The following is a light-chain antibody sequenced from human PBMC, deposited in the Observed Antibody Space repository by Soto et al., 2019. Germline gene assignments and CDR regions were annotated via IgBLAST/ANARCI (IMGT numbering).Light chain of an antibody. CDR2: GAS. J-gene: IGKJ1*01. V-gene: IGKV3-15*01. CDR3: QQYYNSPPWT. CDR1: QNIGSN. Sequence: EIVMTQSPSTLSASVGERVILSCRASQNIGSNLVWYQQKPGQAPRLLLYGASTRPTGVPARFSGSGSGTDFTLPVSSLLSEDFAVYYCQQYYNSPPWTFGLGTKVEIK.